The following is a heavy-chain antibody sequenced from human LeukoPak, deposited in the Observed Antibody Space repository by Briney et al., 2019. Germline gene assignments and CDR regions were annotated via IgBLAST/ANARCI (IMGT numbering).Heavy chain of an antibody. V-gene: IGHV3-53*01. J-gene: IGHJ4*02. CDR3: GRIMAELFYFDY. CDR2: IYSDDNT. D-gene: IGHD2-8*01. CDR1: GFTFRSYE. Sequence: GRSLRLSCAASGFTFRSYEMNWVRQPPGKGLEWVSVIYSDDNTHYADSVKGRFTISRDSSKNALYLQMNSLRAEDTAMYYCGRIMAELFYFDYWGQGTLVTVSS.